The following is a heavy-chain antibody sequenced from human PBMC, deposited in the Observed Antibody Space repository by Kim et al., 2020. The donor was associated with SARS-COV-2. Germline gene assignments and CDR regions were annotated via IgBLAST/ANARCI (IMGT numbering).Heavy chain of an antibody. V-gene: IGHV4-31*02. Sequence: YNPSLKSRVTISVDTSKNQFSLKLSSVTAADTAVYYCARGYQYSGYEIDYWGQGTLVPVSS. J-gene: IGHJ4*02. CDR3: ARGYQYSGYEIDY. D-gene: IGHD5-12*01.